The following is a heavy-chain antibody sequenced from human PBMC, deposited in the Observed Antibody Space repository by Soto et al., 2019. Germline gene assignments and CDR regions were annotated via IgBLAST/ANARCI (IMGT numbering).Heavy chain of an antibody. J-gene: IGHJ6*03. CDR2: ISSSSSTI. CDR1: GFTFSSYS. V-gene: IGHV3-48*01. Sequence: GGSLRLSCAASGFTFSSYSMNWVRQAPGKGLELVSYISSSSSTIYYADSVKGRFTISRDNAKNSLYLQMNSLRAEDTAVYYCARDSKMTTVTTGGHSYYYYMDVWGKGTTVTVSS. D-gene: IGHD4-17*01. CDR3: ARDSKMTTVTTGGHSYYYYMDV.